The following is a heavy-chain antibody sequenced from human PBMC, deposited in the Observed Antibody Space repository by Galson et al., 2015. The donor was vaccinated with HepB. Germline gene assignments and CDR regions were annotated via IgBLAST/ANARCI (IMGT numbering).Heavy chain of an antibody. CDR2: IYDDGTT. D-gene: IGHD3-10*01. CDR3: VKEGLYGSGSYYHDYYYAMDV. J-gene: IGHJ6*02. V-gene: IGHV3-66*01. Sequence: SLRLSCAASGFIVSSKFMSWVRQAPGKGLECVSVIYDDGTTYYADSVKGRFTISRDNSKNTVYLQMSSLRAEDTAVYYCVKEGLYGSGSYYHDYYYAMDVWGQGTTVTVSS. CDR1: GFIVSSKF.